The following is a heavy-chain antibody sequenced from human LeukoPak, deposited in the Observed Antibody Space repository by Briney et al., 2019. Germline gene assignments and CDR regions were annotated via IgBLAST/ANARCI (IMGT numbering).Heavy chain of an antibody. CDR3: ARDQSYYDSSGPIDY. V-gene: IGHV1-46*03. CDR2: INPSGGST. D-gene: IGHD3-22*01. Sequence: WASVKVSXKASGYTFTSYYMHWMRQAPGQGLEWIGIINPSGGSTSYAQKFQGRVTMTRDTSTSTVYMELSSLRSEDTAVYYCARDQSYYDSSGPIDYWGQGTLVTVSS. J-gene: IGHJ4*02. CDR1: GYTFTSYY.